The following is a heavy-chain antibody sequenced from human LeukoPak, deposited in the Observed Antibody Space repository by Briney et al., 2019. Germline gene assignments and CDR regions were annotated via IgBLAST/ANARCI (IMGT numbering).Heavy chain of an antibody. Sequence: SETLSLTCTVSCVSIGSSHYYWGWIRQPAGKGLQWIESVYFSGSTNYNPSLKGRVTISVDTSKTHFSLSLMSVTAADTAVYYCVKDGGHTALDPWGQGTQVTVSS. D-gene: IGHD3-16*01. CDR2: VYFSGST. J-gene: IGHJ5*02. V-gene: IGHV4-61*02. CDR1: CVSIGSSHYY. CDR3: VKDGGHTALDP.